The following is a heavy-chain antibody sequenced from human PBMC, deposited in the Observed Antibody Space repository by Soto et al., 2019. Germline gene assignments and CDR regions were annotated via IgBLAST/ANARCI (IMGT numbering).Heavy chain of an antibody. J-gene: IGHJ4*02. CDR2: ISYDGSNK. CDR3: ARDRDDYVDY. CDR1: GFTFSSYA. V-gene: IGHV3-30-3*01. Sequence: QVQLLESGGGVVQPGRSLRLSCAASGFTFSSYAMHWVRQAPGKGLEWVAVISYDGSNKYYADSVKGRFTISRDNSKNTLYLQMNSLRAEDTAVYYCARDRDDYVDYWGQGTLVTVSS.